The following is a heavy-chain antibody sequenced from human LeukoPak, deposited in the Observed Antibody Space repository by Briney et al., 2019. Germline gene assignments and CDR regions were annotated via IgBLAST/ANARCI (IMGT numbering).Heavy chain of an antibody. CDR3: ARGGVYVWGSYRYIDY. CDR1: GGSIRSSYYY. J-gene: IGHJ4*02. Sequence: PSETLSLTCTVSGGSIRSSYYYWGWIRQPPGKGLEWIGSIYDSGSTYYNPSLKSRVTISVDTSKNQFSLKLNSVTAADTAVYYCARGGVYVWGSYRYIDYWGQGTLVTVSS. D-gene: IGHD3-16*02. CDR2: IYDSGST. V-gene: IGHV4-39*01.